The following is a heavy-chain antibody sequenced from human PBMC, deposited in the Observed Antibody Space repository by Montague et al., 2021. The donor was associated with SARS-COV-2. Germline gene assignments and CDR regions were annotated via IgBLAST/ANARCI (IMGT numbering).Heavy chain of an antibody. CDR2: ISTDVNKK. D-gene: IGHD5-12*01. V-gene: IGHV3-30*04. CDR1: GFTFSSYA. J-gene: IGHJ4*02. Sequence: SLSLSCSASGFTFSSYAMHWVRQAPGKGLEWVAVISTDVNKKYYADSVKGRFTISRDTAKNTLSLQLNGLRVEDAALYYCAKDQGSGYSDFDYWGQGTLVTVSS. CDR3: AKDQGSGYSDFDY.